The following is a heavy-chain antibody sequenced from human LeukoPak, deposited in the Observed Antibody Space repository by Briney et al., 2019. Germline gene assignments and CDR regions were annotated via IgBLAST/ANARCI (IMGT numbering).Heavy chain of an antibody. Sequence: PSETLSLTCTVSGGSISSYYWSWLRQPPGKGLEWIGYIYYSGSTNYNPSLKSRVTISVDTSKNQFSLKLSSVTAADTAVYYCARAELGYDAFDIWGQGTMVTVSS. J-gene: IGHJ3*02. D-gene: IGHD7-27*01. CDR1: GGSISSYY. CDR3: ARAELGYDAFDI. CDR2: IYYSGST. V-gene: IGHV4-59*01.